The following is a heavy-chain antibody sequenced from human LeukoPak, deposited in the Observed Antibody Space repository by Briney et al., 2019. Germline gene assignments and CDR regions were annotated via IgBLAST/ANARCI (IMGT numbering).Heavy chain of an antibody. D-gene: IGHD3-10*01. V-gene: IGHV1-69*04. Sequence: SVKVSCKASGGTFSSYAISWVRQAPGQGLEWMGRIIPILGIANYAQKFQGRVTITADKSTSTAYMELSSLRSEDTAVCYCARVVQGVTNPSHFDYWGQGTLVTVSS. CDR3: ARVVQGVTNPSHFDY. CDR1: GGTFSSYA. J-gene: IGHJ4*02. CDR2: IIPILGIA.